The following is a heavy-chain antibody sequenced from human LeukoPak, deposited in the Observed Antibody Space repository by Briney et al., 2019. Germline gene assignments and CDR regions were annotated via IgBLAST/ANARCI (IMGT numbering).Heavy chain of an antibody. Sequence: ASVKVSCKASGYTFTSYDINWVRQATGQGLEWMGWMNPNSGNTGYAQKFQGRVTMTRNTSISTAYMELGSLRSEDTAVYYCAVYGSGSYFQLRYFDYWGQGTLVTVSS. CDR2: MNPNSGNT. J-gene: IGHJ4*02. D-gene: IGHD3-10*01. CDR1: GYTFTSYD. CDR3: AVYGSGSYFQLRYFDY. V-gene: IGHV1-8*01.